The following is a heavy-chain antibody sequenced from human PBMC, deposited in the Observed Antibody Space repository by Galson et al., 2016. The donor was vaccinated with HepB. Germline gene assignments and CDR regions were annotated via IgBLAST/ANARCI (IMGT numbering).Heavy chain of an antibody. Sequence: SLKVSCKASGCSFSNYTISWVRQAPGQGLEWMARIIPAPGTTNYAQTFQGRVTITADESTTTAYMELDVLRFEDTATYYCVRPAYYDVCGVCDYWGQGTLLTVSS. CDR3: VRPAYYDVCGVCDY. J-gene: IGHJ4*02. CDR2: IIPAPGTT. CDR1: GCSFSNYT. D-gene: IGHD3-3*01. V-gene: IGHV1-69*08.